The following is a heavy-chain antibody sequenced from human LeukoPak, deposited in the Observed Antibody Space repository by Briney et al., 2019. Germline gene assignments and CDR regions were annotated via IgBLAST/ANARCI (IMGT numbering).Heavy chain of an antibody. J-gene: IGHJ4*02. D-gene: IGHD4-17*01. V-gene: IGHV4-59*01. CDR2: INYSGNT. CDR1: GDSISRYY. CDR3: AREGRQDYVYFDC. Sequence: SETLSLTCTVSGDSISRYYWSWIRQPPGKGLEWMGYINYSGNTNYNPSLKSRVTISVDTSKNQFSLRLASVTAADTAVYYCAREGRQDYVYFDCWGQGTLVTVSS.